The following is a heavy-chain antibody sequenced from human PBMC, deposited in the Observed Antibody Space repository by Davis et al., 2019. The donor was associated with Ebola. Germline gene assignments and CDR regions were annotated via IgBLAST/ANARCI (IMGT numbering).Heavy chain of an antibody. J-gene: IGHJ4*02. CDR3: ASRPPDWLSQEYYFDY. V-gene: IGHV4-4*02. CDR2: IYHSGST. Sequence: PSETLSLTCAVSGGSISSSNWWSWVRLPPGKGLEWIGEIYHSGSTNYNPSLKSRVTISVDKSKNQFSLKLSSVTAADTAVYYCASRPPDWLSQEYYFDYWGQGTLVTVSS. D-gene: IGHD3-9*01. CDR1: GGSISSSNW.